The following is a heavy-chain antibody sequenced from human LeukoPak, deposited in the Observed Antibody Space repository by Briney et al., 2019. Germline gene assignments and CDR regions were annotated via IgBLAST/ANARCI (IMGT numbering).Heavy chain of an antibody. CDR3: ARGTQSSGVAFDI. Sequence: GGSLRLSCAASGFTVSNDYMSWVRQALGEGLECVSVIYSGGSTYYADSVKGRFTISRDNSKKTLYLQMNSLRDEDTAVYYCARGTQSSGVAFDIWGQGTMVTVSS. CDR2: IYSGGST. CDR1: GFTVSNDY. V-gene: IGHV3-66*01. D-gene: IGHD3-10*01. J-gene: IGHJ3*02.